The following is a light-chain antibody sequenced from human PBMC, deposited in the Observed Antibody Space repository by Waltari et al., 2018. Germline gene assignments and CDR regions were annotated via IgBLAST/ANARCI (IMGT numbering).Light chain of an antibody. CDR3: QQFDTYPWT. CDR1: QDIGTW. V-gene: IGKV1-5*03. CDR2: KAS. J-gene: IGKJ1*01. Sequence: DIQLTQSPSTLSASVGDRVTITCRASQDIGTWLAWYQQKPGKAPKLLVYKASRLQSGAPSRFSGSVSGTEFTLTISSLQPEDFATFYCQQFDTYPWTFGQWTKVDIK.